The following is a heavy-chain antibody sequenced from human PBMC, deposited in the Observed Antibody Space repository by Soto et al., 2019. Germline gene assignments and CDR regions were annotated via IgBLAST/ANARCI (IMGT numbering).Heavy chain of an antibody. CDR1: GGSISSSSYY. V-gene: IGHV4-39*01. D-gene: IGHD2-15*01. Sequence: SETLSLTCTVSGGSISSSSYYWGWIRQPPGKGLEWIGSIYYSGSTYYNPSLKSRVTISVDTSKNQFSLKLSSVTAADTAVYYCARQRAIVVVAATSYYYYYMDVWGKGTTVTVSS. J-gene: IGHJ6*03. CDR3: ARQRAIVVVAATSYYYYYMDV. CDR2: IYYSGST.